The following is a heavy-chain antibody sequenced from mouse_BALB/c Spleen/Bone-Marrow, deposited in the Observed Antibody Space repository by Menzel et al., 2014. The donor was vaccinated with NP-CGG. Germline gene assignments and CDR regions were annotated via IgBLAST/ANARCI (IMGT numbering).Heavy chain of an antibody. Sequence: EVQLQQSGPELVKPGASVKMSCKASGYTFTDYYMDWVKQSHGESFEWIGRVHPYNGGPSYNQKLKGKATLTVDKSSSTAYVELNSLTSEDSAVYYCAREGVRCLLLYWGQGTTLTVSS. CDR2: VHPYNGGP. CDR1: GYTFTDYY. J-gene: IGHJ2*01. D-gene: IGHD2-3*01. CDR3: AREGVRCLLLY. V-gene: IGHV1-19*01.